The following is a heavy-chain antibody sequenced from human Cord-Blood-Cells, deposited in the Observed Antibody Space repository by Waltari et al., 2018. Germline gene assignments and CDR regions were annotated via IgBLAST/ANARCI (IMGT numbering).Heavy chain of an antibody. CDR1: GYTFTSYD. CDR2: MNPNSGNT. J-gene: IGHJ3*02. CDR3: ARKGEVTGDAFDI. D-gene: IGHD7-27*01. Sequence: QVQLVQSGAEVKKPGASVKVSCKASGYTFTSYDINWVRQATGQGLEWMGEMNPNSGNTGYAQKVQSRVTITRNTSISTAYMELSSLRYEDTAVYYWARKGEVTGDAFDIWGQGTMVTVSS. V-gene: IGHV1-8*03.